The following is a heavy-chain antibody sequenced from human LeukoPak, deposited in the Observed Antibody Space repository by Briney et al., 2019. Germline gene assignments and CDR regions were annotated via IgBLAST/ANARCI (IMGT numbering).Heavy chain of an antibody. V-gene: IGHV3-7*04. CDR1: GFTFSNYW. CDR3: ARARPHYGSGSYFNY. CDR2: IKEDGSEE. J-gene: IGHJ4*02. D-gene: IGHD3-10*01. Sequence: GGSLRLSCADSGFTFSNYWMHWVRQAPGKGLEWVANIKEDGSEEYYVDSVKGRFTISRDNAKNSLYLQMNSLRAEDTAVYYCARARPHYGSGSYFNYWGQGTLVTVSS.